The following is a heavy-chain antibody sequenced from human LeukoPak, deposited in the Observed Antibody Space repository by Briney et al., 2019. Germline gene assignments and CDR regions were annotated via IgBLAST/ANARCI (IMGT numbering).Heavy chain of an antibody. CDR1: GFTFTSYS. J-gene: IGHJ4*02. V-gene: IGHV3-23*01. CDR2: TSDRGDYT. CDR3: AKKAQYNGNYPLDY. Sequence: GGSLRLSCAASGFTFTSYSMSWVRQAPGKGLEWVSGTSDRGDYTYYADSMKGRFTISRDNSKNTLYLQINSLRAEDTALYFCAKKAQYNGNYPLDYWGQGPLVTVSS. D-gene: IGHD1-26*01.